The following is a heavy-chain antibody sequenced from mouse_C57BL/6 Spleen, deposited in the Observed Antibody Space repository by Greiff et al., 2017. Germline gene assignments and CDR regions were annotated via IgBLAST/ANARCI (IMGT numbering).Heavy chain of an antibody. CDR3: ARERAYDGYHWYFDV. CDR2: IYPSDSET. CDR1: GYTFTSYW. D-gene: IGHD2-3*01. J-gene: IGHJ1*03. V-gene: IGHV1-61*01. Sequence: VQLQQPGAELVRPGSSVKLSCKASGYTFTSYWMDWVKQRPGQGLEWIGNIYPSDSETHYNQKFKDKATLTVDKSSSTAYMQLSSLTSEDSAVYYCARERAYDGYHWYFDVWGTGTTVTVSS.